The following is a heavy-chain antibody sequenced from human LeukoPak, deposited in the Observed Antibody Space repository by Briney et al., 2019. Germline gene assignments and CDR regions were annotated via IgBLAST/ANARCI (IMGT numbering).Heavy chain of an antibody. Sequence: GESLKISCKGSGNSFNNHFIGWVRQMTGKGLEWMGIIYPGDSETRYSPSFQGQVTISADKSISTVYLQWSSLEASDTAMYYCARRSTVIRGVLEEAFDYWGQGTLVIVSP. D-gene: IGHD3-10*01. CDR1: GNSFNNHF. J-gene: IGHJ4*02. CDR3: ARRSTVIRGVLEEAFDY. V-gene: IGHV5-51*01. CDR2: IYPGDSET.